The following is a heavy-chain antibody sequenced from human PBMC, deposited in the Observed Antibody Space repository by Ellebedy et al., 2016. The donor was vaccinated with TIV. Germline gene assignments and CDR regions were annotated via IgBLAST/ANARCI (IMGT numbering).Heavy chain of an antibody. V-gene: IGHV3-30*03. CDR2: ISYDGSNE. Sequence: GGSLRLSXAASGFTFSSYGMHWVRQAPGKGLEWVAFISYDGSNEYYTDSVKGRFTISRDNSKNTLYVQMNSLRTDDTAVYYCARGRLGYCSGGSCYSRVAFDYWGQGTLVTVSS. CDR1: GFTFSSYG. CDR3: ARGRLGYCSGGSCYSRVAFDY. J-gene: IGHJ4*02. D-gene: IGHD2-15*01.